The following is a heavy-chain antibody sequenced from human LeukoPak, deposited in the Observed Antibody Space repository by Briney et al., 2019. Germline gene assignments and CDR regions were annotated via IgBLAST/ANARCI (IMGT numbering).Heavy chain of an antibody. D-gene: IGHD5-18*01. CDR3: VTPPD. Sequence: GGSLRLSCATSGFPFETNAMSWVRQAPGKGLEWVGRIKSKSAGGTTDHAAPVKGRFTISRDDSKNTLYLQMNSLTIEDTAVYYCVTPPDWGQGTLVTVSS. CDR2: IKSKSAGGTT. CDR1: GFPFETNA. J-gene: IGHJ4*02. V-gene: IGHV3-15*01.